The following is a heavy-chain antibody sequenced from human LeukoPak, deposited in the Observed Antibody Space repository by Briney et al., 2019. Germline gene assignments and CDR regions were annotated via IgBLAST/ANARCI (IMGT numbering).Heavy chain of an antibody. V-gene: IGHV4-38-2*02. D-gene: IGHD3-10*01. CDR1: GYSISSGYY. J-gene: IGHJ4*02. Sequence: SETLSLTCTVSGYSISSGYYWGWIRQPPGKGLEWIGSIYYSGSTYYNPSLKSRVTISVDTSKNQFSLRLSSVTAADTAVYYCARVRIDYGSGSYYRPSFDYWGQGTLVTVSS. CDR2: IYYSGST. CDR3: ARVRIDYGSGSYYRPSFDY.